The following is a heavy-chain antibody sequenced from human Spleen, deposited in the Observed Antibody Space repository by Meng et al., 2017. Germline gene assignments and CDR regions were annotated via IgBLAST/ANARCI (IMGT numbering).Heavy chain of an antibody. CDR3: ARTIAVAGAYYYGMDV. D-gene: IGHD6-19*01. CDR1: GYTFPDYW. CDR2: INPKSGDT. Sequence: ASVKVSCKASGYTFPDYWLHWVRRAPGQGLEWMGRINPKSGDTHYAQRFQGRVTMTGDTSISTAYMELSGLRSDDTAVYYCARTIAVAGAYYYGMDVWGQGTTVTVSS. V-gene: IGHV1-2*06. J-gene: IGHJ6*02.